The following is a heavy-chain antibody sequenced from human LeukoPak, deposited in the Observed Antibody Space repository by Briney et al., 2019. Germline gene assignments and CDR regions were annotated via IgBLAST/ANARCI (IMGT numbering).Heavy chain of an antibody. CDR2: IIPILGIA. J-gene: IGHJ5*02. V-gene: IGHV1-69*04. CDR3: ASSPSGGLRFLEDWFDP. Sequence: SVTVSFRASGGTFIIYAISWVRQAPGQGREWMGRIIPILGIANYAQKFQGRVTLTADKSTSTAYMELSSLRSEDTAVYYCASSPSGGLRFLEDWFDPWGQGTLVTVSS. CDR1: GGTFIIYA. D-gene: IGHD3-3*01.